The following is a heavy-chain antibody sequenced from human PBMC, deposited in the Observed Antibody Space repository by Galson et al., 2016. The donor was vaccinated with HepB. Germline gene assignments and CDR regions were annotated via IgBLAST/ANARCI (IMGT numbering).Heavy chain of an antibody. D-gene: IGHD2-2*01. CDR1: GYTFTRTV. CDR2: INAGNGAT. CDR3: AKGLPVYLDY. V-gene: IGHV1-3*01. Sequence: SVKVSCKASGYTFTRTVMHWVRQAPGQGLEWLGWINAGNGATKYSQKFQGRVTLTRDTSATTAYMELNSLTTEDTAIYYCAKGLPVYLDYWGQGTPVTVSS. J-gene: IGHJ4*02.